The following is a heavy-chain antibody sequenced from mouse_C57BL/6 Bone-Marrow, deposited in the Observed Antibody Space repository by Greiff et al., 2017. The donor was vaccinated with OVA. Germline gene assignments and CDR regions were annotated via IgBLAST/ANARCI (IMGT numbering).Heavy chain of an antibody. CDR2: IDPENGDT. J-gene: IGHJ1*03. CDR1: GFNIKDDY. V-gene: IGHV14-4*01. Sequence: EVQLVESGAELVRPGASVKLSCTASGFNIKDDYMHWVKQRPEQGLEWIGWIDPENGDTEYASKFQGKATITADTSSNTAYLQLSSLTSEDTAVYYCTTPGYLHRYFDVWGTGTTGTVSS. D-gene: IGHD3-1*01. CDR3: TTPGYLHRYFDV.